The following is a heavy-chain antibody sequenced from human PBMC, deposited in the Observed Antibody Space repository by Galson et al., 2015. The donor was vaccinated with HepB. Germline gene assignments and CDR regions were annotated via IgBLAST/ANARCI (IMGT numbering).Heavy chain of an antibody. CDR2: ISVHSGNS. V-gene: IGHV1-18*01. Sequence: SVTVSCKASGSSFSSFGISWVRQAPGQGLEWMGWISVHSGNSIYAQKFQGRLTLTTDTSTNTAYMELRSLRSDDTAVYYCARDLALAVAGNYFDYWGQGTLVTVSS. CDR3: ARDLALAVAGNYFDY. CDR1: GSSFSSFG. D-gene: IGHD6-19*01. J-gene: IGHJ4*02.